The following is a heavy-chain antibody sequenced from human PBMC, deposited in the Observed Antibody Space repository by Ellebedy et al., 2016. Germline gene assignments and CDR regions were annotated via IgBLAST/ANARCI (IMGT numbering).Heavy chain of an antibody. CDR3: ARHDILTGYPFDY. CDR1: GGSISCYY. CDR2: IYTSGST. V-gene: IGHV4-4*07. Sequence: SETLSLTXTVSGGSISCYYWSWIRQPAGKGLEWIGRIYTSGSTNYNPSLKSRVTMSVDTSKNQFSLKLSSVTAADTAVYYCARHDILTGYPFDYWGQGTLVTVSS. D-gene: IGHD3-9*01. J-gene: IGHJ4*02.